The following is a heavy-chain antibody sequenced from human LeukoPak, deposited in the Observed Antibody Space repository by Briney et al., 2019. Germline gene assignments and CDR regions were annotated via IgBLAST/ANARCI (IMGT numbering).Heavy chain of an antibody. CDR3: AKDPPLPGYTYGADAFDI. D-gene: IGHD5-18*01. Sequence: GRSLRLSCAASGFAFSSYAMTWVRQAPGKGLDWVSTISGSSDSTYYADSVKGRFTISRDNSKNTLYLQMNSLRADDTAVYYCAKDPPLPGYTYGADAFDIWGQGTMVTVSS. V-gene: IGHV3-23*01. CDR2: ISGSSDST. CDR1: GFAFSSYA. J-gene: IGHJ3*02.